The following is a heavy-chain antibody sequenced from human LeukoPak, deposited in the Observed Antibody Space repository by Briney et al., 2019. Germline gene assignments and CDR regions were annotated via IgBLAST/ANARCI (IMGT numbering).Heavy chain of an antibody. CDR2: IRYDGSNK. Sequence: GGSLRLSFAAYGFTFSSYGMHSVRQAPGKGLEWVAFIRYDGSNKYYADSVKGRFTISRDNSKNTLYLQMNSLRAEDTAVYYCAKVAGDYYYMDVWGKGTTVTVSS. V-gene: IGHV3-30*02. J-gene: IGHJ6*03. CDR3: AKVAGDYYYMDV. CDR1: GFTFSSYG. D-gene: IGHD3-10*01.